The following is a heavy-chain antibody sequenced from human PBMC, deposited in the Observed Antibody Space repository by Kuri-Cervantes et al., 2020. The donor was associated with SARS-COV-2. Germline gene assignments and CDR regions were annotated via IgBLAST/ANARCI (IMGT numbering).Heavy chain of an antibody. D-gene: IGHD2-21*01. Sequence: TCAASGFTFSSYSMSWVRQAPGKGLEWVSAIRGSGGSTYYADSVKGRFTIFRDNSKNTLYLQMNSLIAEDSDVYYCAKTPIVVVIAITYYFDYWGQGTLVTVSS. V-gene: IGHV3-23*01. CDR3: AKTPIVVVIAITYYFDY. CDR1: GFTFSSYS. J-gene: IGHJ4*02. CDR2: IRGSGGST.